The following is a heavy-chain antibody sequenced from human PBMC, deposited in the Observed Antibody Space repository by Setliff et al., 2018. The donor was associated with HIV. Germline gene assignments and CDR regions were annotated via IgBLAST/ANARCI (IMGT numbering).Heavy chain of an antibody. D-gene: IGHD3-22*01. CDR1: GGSINNYY. CDR2: IYPTGVT. V-gene: IGHV4-4*07. Sequence: PSETLSLTCTVSGGSINNYYWTWIRQPAGKGLEWIGRIYPTGVTTYNPSLMSRLTMSVDMSKNQFSLKLSSVTAADTAVYYCARDFGASGYSEYCGQGTLVTVSS. J-gene: IGHJ4*02. CDR3: ARDFGASGYSEY.